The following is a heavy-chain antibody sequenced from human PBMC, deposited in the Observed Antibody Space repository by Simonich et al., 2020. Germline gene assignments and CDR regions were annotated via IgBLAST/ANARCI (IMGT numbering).Heavy chain of an antibody. Sequence: QVQLVESGGGVVQPGRSLRLSCAASGFTFSSYSMHWVRQAPGKGLEWVAVILYDGSNKYYADSVKGRFTISRDNSKNTLYLQMNSLRAEDTAVYYCARAYSSSWYNWFDPWGQGTLVTVSS. D-gene: IGHD6-13*01. V-gene: IGHV3-33*01. CDR2: ILYDGSNK. J-gene: IGHJ5*02. CDR1: GFTFSSYS. CDR3: ARAYSSSWYNWFDP.